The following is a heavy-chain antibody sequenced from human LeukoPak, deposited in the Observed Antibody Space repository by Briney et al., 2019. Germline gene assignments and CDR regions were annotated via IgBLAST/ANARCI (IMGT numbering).Heavy chain of an antibody. Sequence: SETLSLTCTVSGGSISSGGYYWSWIRQHPGKGLEWIGYIYYSGSTSYNPSLKSRLIISVDTSKNQFSLKLNSVTAADTAVYFRARVNGDYEIKPYYYYGMDVWGQGTTVTVSS. CDR1: GGSISSGGYY. V-gene: IGHV4-31*03. CDR2: IYYSGST. J-gene: IGHJ6*02. D-gene: IGHD4-17*01. CDR3: ARVNGDYEIKPYYYYGMDV.